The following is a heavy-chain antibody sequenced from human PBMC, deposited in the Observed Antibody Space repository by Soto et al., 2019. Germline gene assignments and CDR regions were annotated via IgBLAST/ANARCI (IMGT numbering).Heavy chain of an antibody. D-gene: IGHD3-9*01. CDR1: GFTVNSNY. J-gene: IGHJ4*02. Sequence: EVQLVESGGGLVQPGGSLRLSCAASGFTVNSNYMSWVRQAPGKGLEWVSVINSDGSTYYEDSVKGRFIISRDNSNNTLYVQMNSLRAEDTAVYYCATLTEYDILTGFYPCWGQGTLVTVSS. CDR3: ATLTEYDILTGFYPC. V-gene: IGHV3-66*01. CDR2: INSDGST.